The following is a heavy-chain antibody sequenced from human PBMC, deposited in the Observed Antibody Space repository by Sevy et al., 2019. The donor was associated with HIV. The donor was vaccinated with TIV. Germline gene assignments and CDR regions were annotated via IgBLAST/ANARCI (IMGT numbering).Heavy chain of an antibody. D-gene: IGHD1-26*01. CDR2: IKSKTDAATR. CDR3: AAGTGSSDFDY. V-gene: IGHV3-15*01. CDR1: GFTFREAW. J-gene: IGHJ4*02. Sequence: GGSLRLSCAASGFTFREAWMSWVRQAPGKGLEWVGRIKSKTDAATRDFAAPVRGRFSISMDDSANTVYLVMNNLKPEDTGVYYCAAGTGSSDFDYWGQGTLVTVSS.